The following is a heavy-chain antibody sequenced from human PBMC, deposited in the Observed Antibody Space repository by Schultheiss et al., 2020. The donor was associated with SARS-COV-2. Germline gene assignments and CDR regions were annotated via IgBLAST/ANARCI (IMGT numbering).Heavy chain of an antibody. Sequence: GGSLRLSCAASGFTFSSYSMNWVRQAPGKGLEWVAVISYDGSNKYYADSVKGRFTISRDNSKNTLYLQMNSLKTEDTAVYYCTTGKFDYWGQGTLVTVSS. CDR2: ISYDGSNK. CDR3: TTGKFDY. CDR1: GFTFSSYS. J-gene: IGHJ4*02. V-gene: IGHV3-30*03. D-gene: IGHD4-17*01.